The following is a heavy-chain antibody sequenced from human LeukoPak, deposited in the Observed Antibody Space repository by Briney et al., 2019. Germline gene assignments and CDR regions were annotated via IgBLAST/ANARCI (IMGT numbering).Heavy chain of an antibody. CDR2: IYTDGST. J-gene: IGHJ3*01. CDR1: GGSISSVSYY. D-gene: IGHD3-10*01. V-gene: IGHV4-61*02. Sequence: SETLSLTCTVSGGSISSVSYYWSWIREPAGKGLEWIGRIYTDGSTEYNPSLKSRVTVSVDTFKNQFSLKLSSVTAADTAVYYCAKSNGYGLVDSWGQGTMVTVSS. CDR3: AKSNGYGLVDS.